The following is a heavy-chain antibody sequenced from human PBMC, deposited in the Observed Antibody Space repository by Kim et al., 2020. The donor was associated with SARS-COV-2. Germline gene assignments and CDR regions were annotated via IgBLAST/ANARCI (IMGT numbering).Heavy chain of an antibody. D-gene: IGHD2-21*02. CDR2: INAGNGNT. CDR3: AREGLWTEDYYYGMDV. J-gene: IGHJ6*02. V-gene: IGHV1-3*01. Sequence: ASVKVSCKASGYTFTSYAMHWVRQAPGQRLEWMGWINAGNGNTKYSQKFQGRVTITRDTSASTAYMELSSLRSEDTAVYYCAREGLWTEDYYYGMDVWGQGTTVTVSS. CDR1: GYTFTSYA.